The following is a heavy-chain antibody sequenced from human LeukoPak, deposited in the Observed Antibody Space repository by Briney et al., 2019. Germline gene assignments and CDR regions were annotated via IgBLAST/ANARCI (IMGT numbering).Heavy chain of an antibody. V-gene: IGHV4-30-4*08. D-gene: IGHD2-2*01. CDR1: GGPISSCDYY. Sequence: PSETLSLTCTVSGGPISSCDYYWSWIRQPPGKGLEWIGYIYYSGSTYYNPSLKSRVTISVDTSKNQFSLKLSSVTAADTAVYYCARYCSSTSCSPYWAFDIWGQGTMVTVSS. CDR2: IYYSGST. CDR3: ARYCSSTSCSPYWAFDI. J-gene: IGHJ3*02.